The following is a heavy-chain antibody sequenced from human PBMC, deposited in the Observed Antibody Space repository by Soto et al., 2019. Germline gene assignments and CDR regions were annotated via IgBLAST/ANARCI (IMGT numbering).Heavy chain of an antibody. D-gene: IGHD3-22*01. Sequence: GGSLRLSCAASGFPFSIYAMHWVRQSPGKGLEWVAVISYDGSNKYYADSVKGRFTISRDNSKNTLYLQMNSLRAEDTAVYYCARERNYYDSSGQYYALDYWGQGTRGTVPQ. CDR2: ISYDGSNK. V-gene: IGHV3-30-3*01. J-gene: IGHJ4*02. CDR3: ARERNYYDSSGQYYALDY. CDR1: GFPFSIYA.